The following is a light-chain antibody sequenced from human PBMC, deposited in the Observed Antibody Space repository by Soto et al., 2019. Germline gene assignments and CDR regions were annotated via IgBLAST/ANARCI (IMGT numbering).Light chain of an antibody. CDR2: DVN. CDR1: SSDVGGYNC. J-gene: IGLJ2*01. CDR3: CSYAGNFVA. V-gene: IGLV2-11*01. Sequence: QSALTQPRSVSGSPGQSVTISCTGTSSDVGGYNCVSWYQQHPGKAPKLIIYDVNKRPSGVPDRFSGSKSGSTASLTISGFQAEDEADYYCCSYAGNFVAFGGGTKLTVL.